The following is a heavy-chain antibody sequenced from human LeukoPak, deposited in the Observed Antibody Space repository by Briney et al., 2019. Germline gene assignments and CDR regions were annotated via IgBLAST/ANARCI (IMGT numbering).Heavy chain of an antibody. CDR2: IIPIFGTA. Sequence: GASVKVSCKASGGTFSSYAISWVRQAPGQGLEWMGGIIPIFGTANYAQKFQGRVTITADESTSTAYMELSSLRSEDTAVYYCARESLHLGGNYYYYYGMDVWGQGTTVTVSS. D-gene: IGHD1-26*01. CDR3: ARESLHLGGNYYYYYGMDV. V-gene: IGHV1-69*13. J-gene: IGHJ6*02. CDR1: GGTFSSYA.